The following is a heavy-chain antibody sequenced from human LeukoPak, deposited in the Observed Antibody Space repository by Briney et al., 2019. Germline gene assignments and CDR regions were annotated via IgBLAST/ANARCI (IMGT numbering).Heavy chain of an antibody. CDR1: GYTFTGYY. Sequence: ASVKVSCKASGYTFTGYYMHWVRQAPGQGLEWMGRINPNSGGTNYAQKFQGRVTMTRDTSISTAYMELSRLRSDDTAVYYCARDRRWAYYGSGEYAFDIWGQGTMVTVSS. D-gene: IGHD3-10*01. CDR3: ARDRRWAYYGSGEYAFDI. CDR2: INPNSGGT. V-gene: IGHV1-2*06. J-gene: IGHJ3*02.